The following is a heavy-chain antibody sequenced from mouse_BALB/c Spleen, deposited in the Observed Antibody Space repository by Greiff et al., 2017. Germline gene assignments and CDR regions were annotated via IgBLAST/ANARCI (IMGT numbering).Heavy chain of an antibody. CDR2: ISSGGST. CDR3: ARERDGYYGYFDV. D-gene: IGHD2-3*01. J-gene: IGHJ1*01. Sequence: EVHLVESGGGLVKPGGSLKLSCAASGFTFSSYAMSWVRQTPEKRLEWVASISSGGSTYYPDSVKGRFTISRDNARNILYLQMSSLRSEDTAMYYCARERDGYYGYFDVWGAGTTVTVSS. V-gene: IGHV5-6-5*01. CDR1: GFTFSSYA.